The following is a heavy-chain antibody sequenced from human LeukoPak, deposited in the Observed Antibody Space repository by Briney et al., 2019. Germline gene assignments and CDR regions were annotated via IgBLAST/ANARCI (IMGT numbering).Heavy chain of an antibody. Sequence: GGSLRLSCAASGFTFSSYAVNRVRRAPGKGLEWVASMTESGNYIYYADSVKGRFTISRDNAKNSLHLQMDGLRVEDTAVYFCVTEGYCRGGSCSSDAFDIWGQGTMVIVSS. J-gene: IGHJ3*02. D-gene: IGHD2-15*01. CDR1: GFTFSSYA. CDR2: MTESGNYI. V-gene: IGHV3-21*01. CDR3: VTEGYCRGGSCSSDAFDI.